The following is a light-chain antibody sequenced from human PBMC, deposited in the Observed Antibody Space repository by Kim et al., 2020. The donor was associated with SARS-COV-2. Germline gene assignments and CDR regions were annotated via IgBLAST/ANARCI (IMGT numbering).Light chain of an antibody. CDR1: TSNIGNNF. V-gene: IGLV1-51*01. Sequence: GQRVTITRSGGTSNIGNNFVSWYQHVPGTAPKLLIYDNSDRPSGIPDRFAGSKSGTSATLGISGLQTGDEAEYYCGTWDSSLSAVVLGGGTKLTVL. J-gene: IGLJ2*01. CDR3: GTWDSSLSAVV. CDR2: DNS.